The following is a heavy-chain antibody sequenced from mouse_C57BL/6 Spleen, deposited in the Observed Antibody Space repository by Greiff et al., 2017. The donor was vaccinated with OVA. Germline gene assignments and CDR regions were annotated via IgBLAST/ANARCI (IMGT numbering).Heavy chain of an antibody. CDR1: GYTFTSYW. D-gene: IGHD1-1*01. J-gene: IGHJ2*01. CDR2: IDPSDSYT. Sequence: QVQLQQPGAELVKPGASVKLSCKASGYTFTSYWMQWVKQRPGQGLEWIGEIDPSDSYTNYNQKFKGKATLTVDTSSSTAYMQLSSLTSEDSAVYYCAKRDTTVVGFDYWGQGTTLTVSS. CDR3: AKRDTTVVGFDY. V-gene: IGHV1-50*01.